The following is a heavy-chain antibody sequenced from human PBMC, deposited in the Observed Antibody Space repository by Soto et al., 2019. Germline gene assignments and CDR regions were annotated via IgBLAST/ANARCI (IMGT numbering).Heavy chain of an antibody. J-gene: IGHJ5*02. CDR2: ISGGGGTT. Sequence: EVQLVESGGGLVQPGGSLRLCCAASGFTFSSYDMHWVRQATGKGLEWVSAISGGGGTTYYGDSVKGRFTISRDNSKNTLYLQMNSLRAGDTAIYYCAKAANYNNPPYNWFDPWGQGTLVTVSS. CDR3: AKAANYNNPPYNWFDP. D-gene: IGHD4-4*01. V-gene: IGHV3-23*04. CDR1: GFTFSSYD.